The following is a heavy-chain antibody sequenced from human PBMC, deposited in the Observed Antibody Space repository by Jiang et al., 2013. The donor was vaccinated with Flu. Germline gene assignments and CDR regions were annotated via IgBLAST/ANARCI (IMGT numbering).Heavy chain of an antibody. V-gene: IGHV4-59*01. CDR1: GGSISSYY. CDR3: ARDLRYYYGMDV. J-gene: IGHJ6*02. CDR2: IYYSGSI. Sequence: GSGLVKPSETLSLTCTVSGGSISSYYWSWIRQPPGKGLGWIGYIYYSGSINYNPSLKSRVTISVDTSKNQFSLKLSSVTAADTAVYYCARDLRYYYGMDVWGQGTTVTVSS.